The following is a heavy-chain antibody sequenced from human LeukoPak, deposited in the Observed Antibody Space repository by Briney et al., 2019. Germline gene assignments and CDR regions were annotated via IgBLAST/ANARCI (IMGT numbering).Heavy chain of an antibody. V-gene: IGHV3-7*01. CDR2: IKPDGSAQ. Sequence: GGSLRLACATSGFTVSSNWMSWVRHVPGRGLDWVANIKPDGSAQYYAASVKGRFTVSRDNAKNSLYLQMNSLRVDDTAVYYCARANNSSWHNWGQGTLVTVSS. CDR1: GFTVSSNW. CDR3: ARANNSSWHN. D-gene: IGHD6-13*01. J-gene: IGHJ4*02.